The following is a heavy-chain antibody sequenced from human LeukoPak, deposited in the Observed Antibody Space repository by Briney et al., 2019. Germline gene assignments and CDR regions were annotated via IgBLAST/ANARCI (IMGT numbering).Heavy chain of an antibody. V-gene: IGHV1-2*02. CDR3: ARGVVGYYDSSGYYYY. Sequence: ASVKVSCKASGYTFTGYYMHWVRQAPGQGLEWMGWINPNSGGTNYAQKFQGRVTVTRDTSISTAYMELSRLRSDDTAVYYCARGVVGYYDSSGYYYYWGQGTLVTVSS. CDR1: GYTFTGYY. CDR2: INPNSGGT. D-gene: IGHD3-22*01. J-gene: IGHJ4*02.